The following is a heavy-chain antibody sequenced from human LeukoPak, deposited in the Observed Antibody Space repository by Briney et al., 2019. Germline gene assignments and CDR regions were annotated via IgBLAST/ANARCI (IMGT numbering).Heavy chain of an antibody. CDR2: IYSGGST. Sequence: GGSLRLSCAASGFTFSNYWMSWVRQAPGKGLEWVSFIYSGGSTYYADSVKGRFTISRDNSKNTLYLQMNSLRADDTAVYYCARRAGAYSHPYDYWGQGTLVTVSS. D-gene: IGHD4/OR15-4a*01. J-gene: IGHJ4*02. V-gene: IGHV3-53*01. CDR1: GFTFSNYW. CDR3: ARRAGAYSHPYDY.